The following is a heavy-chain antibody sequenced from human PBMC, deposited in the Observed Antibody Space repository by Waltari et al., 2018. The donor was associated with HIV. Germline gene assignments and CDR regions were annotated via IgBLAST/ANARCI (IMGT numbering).Heavy chain of an antibody. V-gene: IGHV4-34*02. J-gene: IGHJ4*02. CDR1: GGSFSGYY. CDR3: AREAGYNSGWYGGYYFDF. CDR2: INHSGTT. Sequence: QVQLQHWGARQLKASATPSLTCAAYGGSFSGYYWTWYRQPPGKGLECIGEINHSGTTNYSPSLKSRVTISRDTSKNQFALKLTSVTAADTAVYYCAREAGYNSGWYGGYYFDFWGQGALVTVSS. D-gene: IGHD6-19*01.